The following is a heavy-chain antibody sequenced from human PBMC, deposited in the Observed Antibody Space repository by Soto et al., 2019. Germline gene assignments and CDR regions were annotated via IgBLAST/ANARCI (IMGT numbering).Heavy chain of an antibody. V-gene: IGHV1-18*01. D-gene: IGHD1-26*01. Sequence: QVQLVQSGAEVKKPGASVKVSCKASGYTFTSYGISWVRQAPGQGLEWMGWISAYNGTTNYAQKLQGRGTMTTDASTSTGYMVLRSLRSDDTAVYYWARGVGWEPLDYWGQGTLVTVSS. CDR2: ISAYNGTT. CDR1: GYTFTSYG. J-gene: IGHJ4*02. CDR3: ARGVGWEPLDY.